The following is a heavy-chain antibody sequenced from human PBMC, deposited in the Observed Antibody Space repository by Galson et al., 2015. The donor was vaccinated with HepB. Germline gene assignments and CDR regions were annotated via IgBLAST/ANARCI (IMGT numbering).Heavy chain of an antibody. CDR3: ARNRGGEGWFDP. J-gene: IGHJ5*02. D-gene: IGHD2-21*01. CDR2: INPSGGST. Sequence: SVKVSCKASGYTFSNYYMHLVRQAPGQGLEWMGIINPSGGSTSYAQKFQGRVTMTRDTSTSTVYMELSSLRSEDTAVYYCARNRGGEGWFDPWGQGTLVTVSS. V-gene: IGHV1-46*01. CDR1: GYTFSNYY.